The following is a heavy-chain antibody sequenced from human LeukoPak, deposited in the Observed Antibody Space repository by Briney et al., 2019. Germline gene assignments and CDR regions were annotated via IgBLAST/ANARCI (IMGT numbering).Heavy chain of an antibody. CDR3: ARDRGDGAYGDYGFDY. J-gene: IGHJ4*02. D-gene: IGHD4-17*01. Sequence: ASVKVSCKASGYTFTDYYLHWVRQAPGDGLEWMGWINPNSGGTNYAQKFQGRVTMTRDTSISTAYMELSRLRSDDTAVYYCARDRGDGAYGDYGFDYWGQGTLVTVSS. CDR1: GYTFTDYY. CDR2: INPNSGGT. V-gene: IGHV1-2*02.